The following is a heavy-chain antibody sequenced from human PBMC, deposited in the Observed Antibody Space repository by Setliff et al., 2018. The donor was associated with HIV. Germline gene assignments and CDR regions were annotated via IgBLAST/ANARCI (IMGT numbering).Heavy chain of an antibody. J-gene: IGHJ6*03. CDR3: ARDRSNWNYGKNYMDV. Sequence: SETLSLTCAVYGGSVSGYYWSWIRQPPGKGLEWIGEVDHSGSTNYNPSLKSRVTISVDTSKNQFSLKLSSVTAADTAVYYCARDRSNWNYGKNYMDVWGKGTTVTVSS. V-gene: IGHV4-34*01. CDR1: GGSVSGYY. CDR2: VDHSGST. D-gene: IGHD1-7*01.